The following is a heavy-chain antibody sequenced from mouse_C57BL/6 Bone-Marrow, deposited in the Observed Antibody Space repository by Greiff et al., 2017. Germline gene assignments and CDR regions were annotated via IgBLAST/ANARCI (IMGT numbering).Heavy chain of an antibody. D-gene: IGHD2-1*01. Sequence: QVQLQQSGAELVRPGASVKLSCKASGYTFTDYYINWVKQRPGQGLEWIARIYPGSGNTYYNEKFKGKATLTAEKSSSTAYMQLSSLTSEDSAVYFCARLGIYYGNYDAMDYWGQGTSVTVSS. CDR1: GYTFTDYY. V-gene: IGHV1-76*01. CDR2: IYPGSGNT. CDR3: ARLGIYYGNYDAMDY. J-gene: IGHJ4*01.